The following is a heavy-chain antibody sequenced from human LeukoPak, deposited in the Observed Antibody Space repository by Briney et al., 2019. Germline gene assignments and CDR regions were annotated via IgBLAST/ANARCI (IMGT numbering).Heavy chain of an antibody. CDR1: GFTFSSYA. CDR3: AKLKYDSSGYTSTVYFDY. Sequence: GGSLRLSCAASGFTFSSYAMSWVRQAPGKGLEWVSAISGSGDSTYYADSVKGRFTIPRHDSKNTLYLQMNSLRSEDTAVYYFAKLKYDSSGYTSTVYFDYWGQGTLVTVSS. J-gene: IGHJ4*02. CDR2: ISGSGDST. V-gene: IGHV3-23*01. D-gene: IGHD3-22*01.